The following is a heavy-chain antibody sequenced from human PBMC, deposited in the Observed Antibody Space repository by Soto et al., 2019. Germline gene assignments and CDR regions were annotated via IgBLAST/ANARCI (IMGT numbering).Heavy chain of an antibody. J-gene: IGHJ6*02. CDR3: AKNGQPPYYYYGLDV. CDR2: ISGYNGDT. CDR1: GYTFTRYG. Sequence: QGHLVQSGAEVKKPGASVKVSCKASGYTFTRYGISWVRQAPGQGLEWMGWISGYNGDTNYAQNLQDRVTMTIDTSTNPAYMELRSLTSADTAVYYCAKNGQPPYYYYGLDVWGQGTTVTVSS. D-gene: IGHD2-8*01. V-gene: IGHV1-18*01.